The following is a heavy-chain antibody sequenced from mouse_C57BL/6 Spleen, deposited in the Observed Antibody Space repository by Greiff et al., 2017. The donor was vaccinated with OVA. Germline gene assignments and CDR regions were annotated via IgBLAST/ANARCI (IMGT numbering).Heavy chain of an antibody. V-gene: IGHV6-6*01. J-gene: IGHJ3*01. CDR2: IRNKANNHAT. CDR1: RFTFSDAW. Sequence: EVQGVESGGGLVQPGGSMKLSCAASRFTFSDAWMDWVRQSPEKGLEWVAEIRNKANNHATYYAESVKGRFTISRDDSKSSVYLQMNSLRAEDTGIYYCTRFSTVVERGFAYWGQGTLVTVSA. D-gene: IGHD1-1*01. CDR3: TRFSTVVERGFAY.